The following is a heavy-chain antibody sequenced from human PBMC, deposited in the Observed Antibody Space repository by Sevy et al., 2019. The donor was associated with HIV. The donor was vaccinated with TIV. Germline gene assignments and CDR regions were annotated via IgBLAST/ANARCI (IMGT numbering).Heavy chain of an antibody. CDR2: IYYSGSS. V-gene: IGHV4-31*03. CDR1: GGSISSGGYY. D-gene: IGHD6-13*01. Sequence: SETLSLTCTVSGGSISSGGYYWSWIRQHPGKGLEWIGYIYYSGSSYYHPSLKSRVTISVDTSKNQFSLKLSSVTAADTAVYYCASGGIAPNYWGQGTLVTVSS. CDR3: ASGGIAPNY. J-gene: IGHJ4*02.